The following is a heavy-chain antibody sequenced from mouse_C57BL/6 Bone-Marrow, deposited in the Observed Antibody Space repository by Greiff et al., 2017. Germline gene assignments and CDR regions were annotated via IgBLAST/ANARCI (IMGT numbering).Heavy chain of an antibody. V-gene: IGHV3-6*01. CDR3: AREPFAY. CDR2: ISYDGSN. J-gene: IGHJ3*01. Sequence: EVKLQEPGPGLVKPSQSLSLTCSVTGYSITSGYYWNWIRQFPGNKLEWMGYISYDGSNNYNPSLKNRISITRDTSTNQFFLKLNSVTTEDTATYYCAREPFAYWGQGTLVTVSA. CDR1: GYSITSGYY.